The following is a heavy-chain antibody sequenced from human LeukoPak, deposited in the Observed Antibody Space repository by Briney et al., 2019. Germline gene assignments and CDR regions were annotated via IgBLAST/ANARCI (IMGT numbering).Heavy chain of an antibody. J-gene: IGHJ4*02. CDR3: ARDRPTYYYDSSGYYEDY. V-gene: IGHV3-7*01. D-gene: IGHD3-22*01. CDR1: GFTFSSYW. Sequence: GGSLRLSCAASGFTFSSYWMSWVRQAPGKGLEWVANIKQDGSEKYYVDSVKGRFTISRDNAKNSLHLQMNSLRAEDTAVYYCARDRPTYYYDSSGYYEDYWGQGTLVTVSS. CDR2: IKQDGSEK.